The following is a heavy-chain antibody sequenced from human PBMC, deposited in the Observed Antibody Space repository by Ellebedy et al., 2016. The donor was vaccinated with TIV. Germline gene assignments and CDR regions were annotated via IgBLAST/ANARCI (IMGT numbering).Heavy chain of an antibody. Sequence: GESLKISCAASGFTFSNYAMSWVRQAPGKGLEWVAVMSYDGSNKYYADSVKGRFTISRDNSKNTLYLQMNSLRAEDTAVYYCARVGRNSEFDYWGQGALVTVSS. D-gene: IGHD4-23*01. CDR1: GFTFSNYA. J-gene: IGHJ4*02. CDR2: MSYDGSNK. CDR3: ARVGRNSEFDY. V-gene: IGHV3-30-3*01.